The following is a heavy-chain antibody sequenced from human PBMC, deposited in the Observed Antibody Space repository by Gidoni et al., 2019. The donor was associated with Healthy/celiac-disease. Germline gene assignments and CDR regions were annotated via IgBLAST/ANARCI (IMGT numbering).Heavy chain of an antibody. Sequence: EVHLVESGGGLVKPGGSHRISCAASGFTFSSYSMNWFRQATGKGLEWVSSISSSSSYIYYADSVKGRFTISRDNAKNSLYLQMNSLRAEDTAVYYCARDLLDYWGQGTLVTVSS. CDR1: GFTFSSYS. CDR3: ARDLLDY. V-gene: IGHV3-21*01. J-gene: IGHJ4*02. CDR2: ISSSSSYI.